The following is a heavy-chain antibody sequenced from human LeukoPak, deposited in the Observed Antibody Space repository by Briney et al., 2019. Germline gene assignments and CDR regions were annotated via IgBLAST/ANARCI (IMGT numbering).Heavy chain of an antibody. J-gene: IGHJ4*02. D-gene: IGHD6-6*01. CDR3: PRESLSIAAAGRRYSAY. Sequence: GGSLRLSCAASGFTFSSYWMSWVRQAPGKGLEWVANIKQDGSEKYYVDSVKRQFTTSRDNAKHSLYLQMNSLRAADTAVYYCPRESLSIAAAGRRYSAYWGQGTLVTVSP. V-gene: IGHV3-7*01. CDR2: IKQDGSEK. CDR1: GFTFSSYW.